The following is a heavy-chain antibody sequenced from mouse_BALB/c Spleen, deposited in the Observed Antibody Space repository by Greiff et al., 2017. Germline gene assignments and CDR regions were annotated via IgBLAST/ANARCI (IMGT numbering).Heavy chain of an antibody. Sequence: VQLKQSGPELVKPGASVKMSCKASGYTFTSYVMHWVKQKPGQGLEWIGYINPYNDGTKYNEKFKGKATLTSDKSSSTAYMELSSLTSEDSAVYYCARWGHYYGSSAWFAYWGQGTLVTVSA. D-gene: IGHD1-1*01. V-gene: IGHV1-14*01. CDR2: INPYNDGT. J-gene: IGHJ3*01. CDR1: GYTFTSYV. CDR3: ARWGHYYGSSAWFAY.